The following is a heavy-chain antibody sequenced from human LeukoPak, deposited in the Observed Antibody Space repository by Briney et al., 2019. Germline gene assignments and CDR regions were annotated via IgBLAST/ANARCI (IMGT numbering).Heavy chain of an antibody. Sequence: ASVKVSCKASGYTFTSYGISWVRQAPGQGLEWMGWISAYNGNTNYAQKLQGRVTMTTDTSTSTAYMELRSLRSDDTAVYYCAAGPGGYDSSGYPDYWGKGTLVTVSS. D-gene: IGHD3-22*01. CDR2: ISAYNGNT. V-gene: IGHV1-18*01. J-gene: IGHJ4*02. CDR3: AAGPGGYDSSGYPDY. CDR1: GYTFTSYG.